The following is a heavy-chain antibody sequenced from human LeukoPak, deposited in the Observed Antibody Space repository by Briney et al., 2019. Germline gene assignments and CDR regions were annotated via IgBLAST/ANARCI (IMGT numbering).Heavy chain of an antibody. CDR3: ARTDGDLDY. V-gene: IGHV1-8*01. CDR1: GYTFTRYD. Sequence: ASVKVSCKASGYTFTRYDINWVRQATGQGLEWMGWMNPKSGYTGSAQKFQGRVTMTRTTSISTAYMELSGLTSEDTAVYYCARTDGDLDYWGQRSLVTVSS. D-gene: IGHD4-17*01. J-gene: IGHJ4*02. CDR2: MNPKSGYT.